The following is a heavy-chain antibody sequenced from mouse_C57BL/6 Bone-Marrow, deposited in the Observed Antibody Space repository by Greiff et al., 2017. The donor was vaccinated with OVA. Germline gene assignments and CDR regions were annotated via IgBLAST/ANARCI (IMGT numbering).Heavy chain of an antibody. CDR3: ARHKLPEGYYFDY. D-gene: IGHD4-1*01. V-gene: IGHV5-6*02. Sequence: DVMLVESGGDLVKPGGSLKLSCAASGFTFSSYGMSWVRQTPDKRLEWVATISSGGSYTYYPDSVKGRFTISRDNAKNTLYLQMSSLKSEDTAMYYCARHKLPEGYYFDYWGQGTTLTVSS. CDR1: GFTFSSYG. J-gene: IGHJ2*01. CDR2: ISSGGSYT.